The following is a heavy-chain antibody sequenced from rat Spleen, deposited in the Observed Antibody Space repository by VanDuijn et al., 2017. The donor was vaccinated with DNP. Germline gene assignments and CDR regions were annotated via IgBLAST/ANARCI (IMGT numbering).Heavy chain of an antibody. V-gene: IGHV5-19*01. J-gene: IGHJ2*01. CDR2: ISPSGGST. CDR3: ATPYYGSSRD. CDR1: GFTFSNYG. Sequence: EVQLVESGGGLVQPGRSMKLSCTASGFTFSNYGMHWIRQAPTKGLEWVASISPSGGSTYYRDSVKGRFTISRDNAKSTLYLQMDSLRSEDTATYYCATPYYGSSRDWGQGVMVTVSS. D-gene: IGHD1-3*01.